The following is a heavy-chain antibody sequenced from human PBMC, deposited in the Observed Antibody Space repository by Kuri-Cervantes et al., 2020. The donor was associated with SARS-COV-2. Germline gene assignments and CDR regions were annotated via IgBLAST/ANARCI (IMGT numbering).Heavy chain of an antibody. CDR1: GFIFSDYY. V-gene: IGHV3-11*04. D-gene: IGHD1/OR15-1a*01. J-gene: IGHJ4*02. CDR3: ARDLRRGNSLDY. CDR2: ISSSGSAI. Sequence: GGSLRLSCAASGFIFSDYYMTWIRQPPGKGLEWVSHISSSGSAINYTDSVKGRFTISRDNAKNSLYLQMSSLRGDDTAVYYCARDLRRGNSLDYWGQGTRGTGSS.